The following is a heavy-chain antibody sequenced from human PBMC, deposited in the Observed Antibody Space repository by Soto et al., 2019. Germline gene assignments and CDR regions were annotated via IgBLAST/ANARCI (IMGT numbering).Heavy chain of an antibody. CDR2: ITANNVNT. J-gene: IGHJ4*02. D-gene: IGHD3-22*01. V-gene: IGHV1-18*01. CDR3: ARDMGGYYFEPNDY. CDR1: GYTFTSYG. Sequence: ASVKVSCKTSGYTFTSYGISWVRQAPGQGLEWMGWITANNVNTNYAQKFQGRVTMTTDTSTATAYMELRSLRSDDTAVYYCARDMGGYYFEPNDYWDQGTLVTVS.